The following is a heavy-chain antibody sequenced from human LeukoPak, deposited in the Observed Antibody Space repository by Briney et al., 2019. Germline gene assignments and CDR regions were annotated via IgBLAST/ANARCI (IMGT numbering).Heavy chain of an antibody. D-gene: IGHD3-10*01. CDR2: ISGSGGST. V-gene: IGHV3-23*01. Sequence: QAGGSLRLSCAASGFTFSSYAMSWVRQAPGKGLEWVSAISGSGGSTYYADSVKGRFTISRDNSKNTLYLQMNSLRAEDTAVYYCAKGPEVLLWFGEAYWGQGTLVTVSS. J-gene: IGHJ4*02. CDR3: AKGPEVLLWFGEAY. CDR1: GFTFSSYA.